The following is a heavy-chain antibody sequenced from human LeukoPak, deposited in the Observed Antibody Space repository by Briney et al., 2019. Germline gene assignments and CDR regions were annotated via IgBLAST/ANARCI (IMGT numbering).Heavy chain of an antibody. CDR1: GFTFSSYG. D-gene: IGHD4-17*01. Sequence: GGSLRLSCAASGFTFSSYGMHWVRHAPGKGLEWVAVIWYDGSNKYYADSVKGRFTTSRDNSKNTLYMQMNSLRAEDRAVYYCAREHGDSNYYYYYGMDVWGQGTTVTVSS. J-gene: IGHJ6*02. V-gene: IGHV3-33*01. CDR3: AREHGDSNYYYYYGMDV. CDR2: IWYDGSNK.